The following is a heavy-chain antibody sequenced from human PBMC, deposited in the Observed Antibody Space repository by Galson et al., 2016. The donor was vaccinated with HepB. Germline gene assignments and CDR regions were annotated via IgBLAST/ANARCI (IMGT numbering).Heavy chain of an antibody. D-gene: IGHD4-23*01. Sequence: SCKASGYTFASYGLTWVRQAPGQGLEWMGWINTNTGSPTYAQGFTGRIVFSLDTSVSTTYLQIYSLQAGDTAVYYCARDRGGYSDFWDQGTLVTVSS. V-gene: IGHV7-4-1*01. CDR2: INTNTGSP. J-gene: IGHJ4*02. CDR1: GYTFASYG. CDR3: ARDRGGYSDF.